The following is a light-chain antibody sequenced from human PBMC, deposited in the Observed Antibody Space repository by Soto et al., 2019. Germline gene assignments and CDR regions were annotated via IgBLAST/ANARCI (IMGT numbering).Light chain of an antibody. CDR1: QSVAANY. J-gene: IGKJ3*01. Sequence: EIVLTQSPGILSPGERATLSCRASQSVAANYLAWYQQKRGQAPRLLIYGASSRATGIPDRFSGSGSGTDFTLTISRLEPEDFSVYYCHQYGTAPLTFGPGTKVDIK. V-gene: IGKV3-20*01. CDR2: GAS. CDR3: HQYGTAPLT.